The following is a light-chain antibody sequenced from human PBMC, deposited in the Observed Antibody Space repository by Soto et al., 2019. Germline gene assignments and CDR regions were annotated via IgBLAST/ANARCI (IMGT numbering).Light chain of an antibody. Sequence: DVVMTQSPLSLPVTLGQPASISCKSTQGLVYSDGNIYLNWFHQRPGQSPRRLIHKTSDRDSGVPDRFSGSGSGTDFTLEISRVEAEDVGIYYCMQGTHWPFTFGQGTKLEIK. CDR1: QGLVYSDGNIY. CDR3: MQGTHWPFT. V-gene: IGKV2-30*01. CDR2: KTS. J-gene: IGKJ2*01.